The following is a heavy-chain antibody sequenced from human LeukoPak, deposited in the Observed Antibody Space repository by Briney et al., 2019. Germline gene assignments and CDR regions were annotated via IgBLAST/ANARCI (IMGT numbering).Heavy chain of an antibody. CDR2: IYYSGDI. CDR1: GGSVSSGSYY. J-gene: IGHJ4*02. D-gene: IGHD4-17*01. CDR3: ARGGGGDYKGVLDY. Sequence: SETLSLTCTVSGGSVSSGSYYRSWIRRPPGKGLEWIGYIYYSGDINYNPSLKSRVAISVDTSKNQFSLKLSSVTAADTAVYYCARGGGGDYKGVLDYWGQGTLVTVSS. V-gene: IGHV4-61*01.